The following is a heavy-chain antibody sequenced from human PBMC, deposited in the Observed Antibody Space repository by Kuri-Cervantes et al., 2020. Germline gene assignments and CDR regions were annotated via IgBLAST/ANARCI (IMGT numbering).Heavy chain of an antibody. J-gene: IGHJ4*02. CDR2: IYHSGST. CDR1: GGSISSYY. CDR3: ARGHCSGGSCYDY. V-gene: IGHV4-59*12. Sequence: GSLRLSCTVSGGSISSYYWSWIRQPPGKGLEWIGYIYHSGSTNYNPSLKSRVTISVDTSKNQFSLKLSSVTAADTAVYYCARGHCSGGSCYDYWGQGTLVTVSS. D-gene: IGHD2-15*01.